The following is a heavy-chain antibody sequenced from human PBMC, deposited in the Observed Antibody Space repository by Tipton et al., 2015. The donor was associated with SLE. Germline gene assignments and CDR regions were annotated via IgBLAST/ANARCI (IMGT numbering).Heavy chain of an antibody. J-gene: IGHJ4*02. CDR2: IYASGNT. V-gene: IGHV4-4*07. CDR3: ARDRHDISGYYYVFDY. CDR1: GGSIGNYY. D-gene: IGHD3-22*01. Sequence: LRLSCSVSGGSIGNYYWNWIRQPAGKGPEWIGRIYASGNTNYNPSLRSRVTISVDTSKNQFSLKLSSVTAADTAVYYCARDRHDISGYYYVFDYWGQGTLVTVSS.